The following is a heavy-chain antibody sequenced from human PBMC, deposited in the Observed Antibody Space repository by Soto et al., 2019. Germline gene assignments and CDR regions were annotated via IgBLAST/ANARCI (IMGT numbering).Heavy chain of an antibody. CDR3: ARDQDRPRGGYSSSLGAFDI. D-gene: IGHD6-13*01. Sequence: ASVKVSCKASGGTFSSYTISWVRQAPGQGLEWMGRIIPILGIANYAQKFQGRVTITADKSTSTAYMELSSLRSEDTAVYYCARDQDRPRGGYSSSLGAFDIWGQGTMVTVSS. CDR2: IIPILGIA. J-gene: IGHJ3*02. V-gene: IGHV1-69*04. CDR1: GGTFSSYT.